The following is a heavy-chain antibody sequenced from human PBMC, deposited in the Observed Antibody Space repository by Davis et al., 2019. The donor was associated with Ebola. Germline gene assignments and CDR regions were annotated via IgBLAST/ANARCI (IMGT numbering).Heavy chain of an antibody. CDR1: GGSISSYY. J-gene: IGHJ2*01. D-gene: IGHD1-7*01. V-gene: IGHV4-59*01. CDR2: IYYSGST. Sequence: MPSETLSLTCTVSGGSISSYYWSWIRQPPGKGLEWIGSIYYSGSTYYNPSLKSRVTISVDTSKNQFSLKLSSVTAADTAVYYCARWNWANTAHHWYFDLWGRGTLVTVSS. CDR3: ARWNWANTAHHWYFDL.